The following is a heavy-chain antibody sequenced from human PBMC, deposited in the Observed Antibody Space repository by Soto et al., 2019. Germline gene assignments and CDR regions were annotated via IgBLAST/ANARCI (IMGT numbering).Heavy chain of an antibody. Sequence: QVQLVQSGAEVKKPGASVKVSCKASGYTFTIYGISWVRQAPGQGLERMGWISGYNGNTDYAQNLQDRVTLTTDASTSSVYMELRSLRSDDTAVYYCARDDYYDSSGYYGYWGQGTLITVSS. V-gene: IGHV1-18*04. CDR1: GYTFTIYG. CDR2: ISGYNGNT. J-gene: IGHJ4*02. CDR3: ARDDYYDSSGYYGY. D-gene: IGHD3-22*01.